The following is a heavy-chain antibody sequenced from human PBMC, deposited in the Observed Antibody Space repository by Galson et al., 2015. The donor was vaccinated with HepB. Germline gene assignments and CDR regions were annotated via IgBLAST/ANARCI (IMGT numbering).Heavy chain of an antibody. V-gene: IGHV3-66*02. J-gene: IGHJ4*02. CDR2: IYSGGST. Sequence: SLRLSCAASGFTVSSNYMSWVRQAPGKGLEWVSVIYSGGSTYYADSVKGRFTISRDNSKNTLYLQMNSLRAEDTAVYYCARDPAGYSSGWPTGLDYWGQGTLVTVSS. D-gene: IGHD6-19*01. CDR1: GFTVSSNY. CDR3: ARDPAGYSSGWPTGLDY.